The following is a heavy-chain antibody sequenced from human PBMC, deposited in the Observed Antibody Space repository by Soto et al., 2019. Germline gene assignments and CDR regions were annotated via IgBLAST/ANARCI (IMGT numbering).Heavy chain of an antibody. CDR3: ARASDNFYYYGMDV. CDR2: ISAYNGNT. V-gene: IGHV1-18*01. Sequence: ASVKVSCKASGYTFTSYGISWVRQAPGQGLEWMGWISAYNGNTNYAQKLQGRVTMTTDTSTSTACMELRSLRSDDTAVYYCARASDNFYYYGMDVWGQGTTVTVSS. D-gene: IGHD3-10*01. CDR1: GYTFTSYG. J-gene: IGHJ6*02.